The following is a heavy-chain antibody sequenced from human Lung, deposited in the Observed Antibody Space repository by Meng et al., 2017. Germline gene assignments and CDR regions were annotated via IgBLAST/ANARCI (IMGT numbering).Heavy chain of an antibody. D-gene: IGHD4-11*01. CDR1: GGSFNVYY. CDR3: ARGPTTMAHDFDY. Sequence: VHLSQWAVGLLESSETPSLTSLVSGGSFNVYYWSCIRQPPGKGLEWIGEINHSGSTNYNPSLESRATISVDTSQNNLSLKLSSVTAADSAVYYCARGPTTMAHDFDYWGQGTLVTVSS. V-gene: IGHV4-34*01. CDR2: INHSGST. J-gene: IGHJ4*02.